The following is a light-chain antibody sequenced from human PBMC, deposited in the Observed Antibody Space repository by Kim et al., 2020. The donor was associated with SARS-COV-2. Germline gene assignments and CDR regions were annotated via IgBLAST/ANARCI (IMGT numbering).Light chain of an antibody. CDR3: NSRDSRGKGV. V-gene: IGLV3-19*01. J-gene: IGLJ3*02. Sequence: SSELTQDPAVSVALGQTVRITCQGDSLRSYYASWYQQKPGQAPVLVIYGKNNRPSGLPDRFSGSSSGNTASLTITGAQAEDEADYYCNSRDSRGKGVFGG. CDR2: GKN. CDR1: SLRSYY.